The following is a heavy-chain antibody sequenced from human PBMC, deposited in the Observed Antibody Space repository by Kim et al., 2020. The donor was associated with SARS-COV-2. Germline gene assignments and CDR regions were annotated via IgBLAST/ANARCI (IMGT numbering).Heavy chain of an antibody. D-gene: IGHD6-19*01. Sequence: YATGFTGRFVFSWDTSVSTAYLQISSLKAEDTAVYYCARDEGSGWYSFSYWGQGTLVTVSS. CDR3: ARDEGSGWYSFSY. J-gene: IGHJ4*02. V-gene: IGHV7-4-1*02.